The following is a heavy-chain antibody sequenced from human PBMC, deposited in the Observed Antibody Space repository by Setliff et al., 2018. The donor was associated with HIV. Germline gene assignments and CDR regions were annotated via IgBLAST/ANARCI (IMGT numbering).Heavy chain of an antibody. CDR2: LSGSGGST. CDR3: AKEGVAGSTRFDY. J-gene: IGHJ4*02. D-gene: IGHD1-26*01. CDR1: ELTFSNYA. V-gene: IGHV3-23*01. Sequence: GGSLRLSCAASELTFSNYAMTWVRQAPGKGLEWVSSLSGSGGSTYYADSVKGRFTISRDNSKNTLYLRMNSLRAEDTAVYYCAKEGVAGSTRFDYWGQGALVTVSS.